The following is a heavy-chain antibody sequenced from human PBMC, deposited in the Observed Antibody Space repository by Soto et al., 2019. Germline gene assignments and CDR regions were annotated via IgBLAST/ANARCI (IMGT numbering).Heavy chain of an antibody. V-gene: IGHV1-18*01. J-gene: IGHJ3*02. CDR3: AREGSGRYSSDAFDI. D-gene: IGHD3-10*01. Sequence: QVQLVQSGAEVKKPGASVKVYCKASGYTFTRYGISWVRQAPGQGLEWMGWISGYNGNTNYAQKFQGRVTMTTDTSTSTAYMELRSLTSDDTAMYYCAREGSGRYSSDAFDIWGKGTMVTFSS. CDR2: ISGYNGNT. CDR1: GYTFTRYG.